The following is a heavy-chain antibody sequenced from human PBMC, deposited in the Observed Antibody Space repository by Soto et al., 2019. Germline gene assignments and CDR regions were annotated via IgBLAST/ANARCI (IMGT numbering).Heavy chain of an antibody. CDR2: IYYRGST. D-gene: IGHD2-2*01. Sequence: PSETLSLTCTVSGGSVSSGSYYWSWIRQPPGKGLEWIGYIYYRGSTNYNPSLKSRVTISVDTSKNQFSLKLSSVTAADTAVYYCARGRLARNQRGSCSSTSCPRLFDPWGQGTLVTVSS. CDR1: GGSVSSGSYY. J-gene: IGHJ5*02. V-gene: IGHV4-61*01. CDR3: ARGRLARNQRGSCSSTSCPRLFDP.